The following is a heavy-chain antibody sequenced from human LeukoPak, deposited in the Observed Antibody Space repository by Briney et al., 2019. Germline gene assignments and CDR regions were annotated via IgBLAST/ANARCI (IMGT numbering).Heavy chain of an antibody. Sequence: GGSLRLSCAASGFTFNTFGMNWVRQAPGKRLEWVAVIWYDGSNKYYADSVKGRFTVSRDNSKSTLYLQLNSLRAEDTAVYYCARISCTGDSCRPYSYYDMDVWGQGTTVTVSS. J-gene: IGHJ6*02. CDR1: GFTFNTFG. CDR3: ARISCTGDSCRPYSYYDMDV. V-gene: IGHV3-33*01. D-gene: IGHD2-15*01. CDR2: IWYDGSNK.